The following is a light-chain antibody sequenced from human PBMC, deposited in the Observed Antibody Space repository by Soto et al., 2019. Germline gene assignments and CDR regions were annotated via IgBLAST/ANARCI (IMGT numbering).Light chain of an antibody. CDR3: QQYGGSPWT. CDR2: GAS. CDR1: QSVRNSY. J-gene: IGKJ1*01. V-gene: IGKV3-20*01. Sequence: DIVLTQSPGTLSLSPGERATLSCSASQSVRNSYLAWYQQKPGQAPRLLVYGASSRATGIPDRFSGSGSGTDFTLTVSRLEPEDFALYYCQQYGGSPWTFGQGTKVEIK.